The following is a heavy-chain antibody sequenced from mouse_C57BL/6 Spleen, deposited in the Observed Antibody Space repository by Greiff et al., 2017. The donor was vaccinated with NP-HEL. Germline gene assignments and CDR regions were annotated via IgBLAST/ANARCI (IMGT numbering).Heavy chain of an antibody. D-gene: IGHD2-14*01. CDR3: AREGGTAWFAY. CDR2: ISYDGSN. J-gene: IGHJ3*01. V-gene: IGHV3-6*01. Sequence: EVQLVESGPGLVKPSQSLSLTCSVTGYSITSGYYWNWIRQFPGNKLEWMGYISYDGSNNYNPSLKNRISITRDTSKNQFFLKLNSVTTEDTATYYCAREGGTAWFAYWGQGTLVTVSA. CDR1: GYSITSGYY.